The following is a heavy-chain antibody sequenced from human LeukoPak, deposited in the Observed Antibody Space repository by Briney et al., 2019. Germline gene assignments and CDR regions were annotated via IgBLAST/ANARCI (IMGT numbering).Heavy chain of an antibody. D-gene: IGHD3-10*01. V-gene: IGHV1-2*06. Sequence: GASVKVSCKASGYSFTDYYMHWVRQAPGQGLKWMGRINPKRGGTNYAQKFQGRVTLTRDTSISTAHMELSRLTSDDTAVYYCALLWFGELWTKDYWGQGTLVTVSS. CDR3: ALLWFGELWTKDY. J-gene: IGHJ4*02. CDR2: INPKRGGT. CDR1: GYSFTDYY.